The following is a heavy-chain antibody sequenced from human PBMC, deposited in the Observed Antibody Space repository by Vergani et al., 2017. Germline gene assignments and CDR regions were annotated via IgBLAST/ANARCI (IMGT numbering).Heavy chain of an antibody. CDR1: GFTFGDYA. D-gene: IGHD3-3*01. V-gene: IGHV3-49*03. J-gene: IGHJ4*02. Sequence: EVQLVESGGGLVQPGRSLRLSCTASGFTFGDYAMSWFRQAPGKGLEWVGFIRSKAYGGTTEYAASVKGRFTISRDDSKSIAYLQMSSLKTEDTAVYYCTRDHLTIFGVVTLAEGYYFDYWGQGTLVTVSS. CDR2: IRSKAYGGTT. CDR3: TRDHLTIFGVVTLAEGYYFDY.